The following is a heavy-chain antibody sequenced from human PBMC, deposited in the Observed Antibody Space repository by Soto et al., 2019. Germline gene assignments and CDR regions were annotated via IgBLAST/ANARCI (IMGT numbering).Heavy chain of an antibody. D-gene: IGHD1-1*01. V-gene: IGHV5-51*01. CDR1: GYSFTSYW. J-gene: IGHJ6*02. Sequence: GESLKISCKASGYSFTSYWIGWVRQMPGKGLEWMGMIYPGDSDTRYSPSFQGQVIISADKSIRTAYLHWRSLKASDSAMYYCARLGWNEGYYYHGMDVWGQGATVTSP. CDR3: ARLGWNEGYYYHGMDV. CDR2: IYPGDSDT.